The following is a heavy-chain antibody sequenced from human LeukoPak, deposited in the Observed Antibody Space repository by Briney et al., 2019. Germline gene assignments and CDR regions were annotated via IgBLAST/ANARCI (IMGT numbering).Heavy chain of an antibody. D-gene: IGHD6-19*01. CDR2: MNPNSGNT. J-gene: IGHJ4*02. CDR1: GYTFTNYD. V-gene: IGHV1-8*01. CDR3: ARRRGWPNYFDY. Sequence: ASVKVSCKASGYTFTNYDINWVRQATGQGLEWMGWMNPNSGNTGYAQKFQGRVTMTRNTSITTAYTELSSPRSEDTAVYYCARRRGWPNYFDYWGQGTLVTVSS.